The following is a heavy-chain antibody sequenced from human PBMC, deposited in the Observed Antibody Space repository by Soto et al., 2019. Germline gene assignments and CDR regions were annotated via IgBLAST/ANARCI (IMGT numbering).Heavy chain of an antibody. J-gene: IGHJ4*02. Sequence: PSETLSLTCTVSGGSISSHYWSWIRQPPGKGLEWIGYIYYSGSTNYNPSLKSRVTISVDTSKNQFSLKLSSVTAADTAVYYCASSGWTIFGVVISQTIDYWGQGTLVTVSS. CDR2: IYYSGST. CDR1: GGSISSHY. V-gene: IGHV4-59*11. D-gene: IGHD3-3*01. CDR3: ASSGWTIFGVVISQTIDY.